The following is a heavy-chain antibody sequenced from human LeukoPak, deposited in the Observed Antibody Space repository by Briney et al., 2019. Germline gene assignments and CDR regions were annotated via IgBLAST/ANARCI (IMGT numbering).Heavy chain of an antibody. CDR2: ISSSSSYI. J-gene: IGHJ5*02. CDR3: ARARSPPPNGDYDFWSGSPSPYWFDP. D-gene: IGHD3-3*01. CDR1: GFTFSSYS. Sequence: GGSLRLSCAASGFTFSSYSMNWVRQAPGKGLEWVSSISSSSSYIYYADSVKGRFTISRDNAKNSLYLQMNSLRAEDTAVYYCARARSPPPNGDYDFWSGSPSPYWFDPWGQGTLVTVSS. V-gene: IGHV3-21*01.